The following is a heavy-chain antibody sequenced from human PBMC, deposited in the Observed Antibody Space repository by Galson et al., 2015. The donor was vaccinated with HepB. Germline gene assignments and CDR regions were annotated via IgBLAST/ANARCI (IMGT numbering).Heavy chain of an antibody. CDR2: ISYDGSNK. J-gene: IGHJ4*02. D-gene: IGHD6-19*01. CDR1: GFTFSSYA. V-gene: IGHV3-30*04. Sequence: SLRLSCAASGFTFSSYAMHWVRQAPGKGLEWVAVISYDGSNKYYADSVKGRFTISRDNSKNTLYLQMNSLRAEDTAVYYCARDMDSSGWYLISYYFDYWGQGTLVTVSS. CDR3: ARDMDSSGWYLISYYFDY.